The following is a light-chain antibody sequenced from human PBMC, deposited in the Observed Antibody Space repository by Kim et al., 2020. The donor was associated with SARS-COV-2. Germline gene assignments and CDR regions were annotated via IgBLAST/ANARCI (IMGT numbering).Light chain of an antibody. CDR3: QQSYSTGVT. Sequence: VSPGDRAPLSCRASETVSSNLAWYQQKPGQAPRLLIYGASTRASGVPARFSGSGSGTEFTLTISSLQSEDFATYYCQQSYSTGVTLGQGTRLEIK. CDR2: GAS. J-gene: IGKJ5*01. V-gene: IGKV3-15*01. CDR1: ETVSSN.